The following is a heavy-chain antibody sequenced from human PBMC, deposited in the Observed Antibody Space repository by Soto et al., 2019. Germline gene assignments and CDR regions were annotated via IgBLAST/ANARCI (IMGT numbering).Heavy chain of an antibody. Sequence: QVQLVQSGAEVKKPGASVKVSCKASGYTFTSYGISWVRQAPGQGLEWMGWISSYNGNTDYAQKFQVRVTMTTDTSTRTAYMELRSLRSDDTAVYYCAREGGQLWQKYYLDYWGQGTLVTVSS. V-gene: IGHV1-18*01. CDR1: GYTFTSYG. J-gene: IGHJ4*02. D-gene: IGHD5-18*01. CDR2: ISSYNGNT. CDR3: AREGGQLWQKYYLDY.